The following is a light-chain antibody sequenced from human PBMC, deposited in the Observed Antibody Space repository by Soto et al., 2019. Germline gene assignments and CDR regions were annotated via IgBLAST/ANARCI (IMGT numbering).Light chain of an antibody. V-gene: IGKV3-20*01. J-gene: IGKJ1*01. Sequence: EIVLTQSPGTLSLSPGERATLSCRASQSVSSRSLARYQQKPGQAPRLLISDASNRAADIPDRFSGSGSGTDFTLTINRLEPEDFAVYYCQQYAGSPRTFGQGTKVDIK. CDR3: QQYAGSPRT. CDR2: DAS. CDR1: QSVSSRS.